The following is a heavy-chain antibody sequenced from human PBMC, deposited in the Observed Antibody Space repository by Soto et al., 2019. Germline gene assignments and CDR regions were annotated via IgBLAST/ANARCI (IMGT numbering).Heavy chain of an antibody. CDR3: AKGGYGDYWYFDY. CDR2: ISYDGSNK. Sequence: GSLRLSCAASGFTFSSYGMHWVRQAPGKGLEWVAVISYDGSNKYYADSVKGRFTISRDNSKNTLYLQMNSLRAEDTAVYYCAKGGYGDYWYFDYWGQGTLVTVSS. J-gene: IGHJ4*02. V-gene: IGHV3-30*18. CDR1: GFTFSSYG. D-gene: IGHD4-17*01.